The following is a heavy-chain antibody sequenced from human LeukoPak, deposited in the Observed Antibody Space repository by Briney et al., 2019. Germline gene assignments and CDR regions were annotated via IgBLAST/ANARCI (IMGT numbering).Heavy chain of an antibody. CDR2: ISSSSSYI. D-gene: IGHD2-15*01. V-gene: IGHV3-21*01. CDR1: GFTFSSYS. Sequence: GGSLRLSCAASGFTFSSYSMNWARQAPGKGLEWVSSISSSSSYIYYADSVKGRFTISRDNAKNSLYLQMNSLRAEDTAVYYCARDVYCSGGSCLHYFDYWGQGTLVTVSS. J-gene: IGHJ4*02. CDR3: ARDVYCSGGSCLHYFDY.